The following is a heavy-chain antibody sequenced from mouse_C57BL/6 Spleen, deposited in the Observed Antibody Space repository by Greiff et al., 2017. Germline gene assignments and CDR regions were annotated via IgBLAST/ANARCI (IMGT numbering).Heavy chain of an antibody. CDR3: ARDITTVVASFDY. J-gene: IGHJ2*01. V-gene: IGHV5-4*01. D-gene: IGHD1-1*01. CDR1: GFTFSSYA. Sequence: EVMLVESGGGLVKPGGSLKLSCAASGFTFSSYAMSWVRQTPEKRLEWVATISDGGSYTYYPDNVKGRFTISRDNAKNNLYLQMSHLKSEDTAMYYCARDITTVVASFDYGGQGTTLTVSS. CDR2: ISDGGSYT.